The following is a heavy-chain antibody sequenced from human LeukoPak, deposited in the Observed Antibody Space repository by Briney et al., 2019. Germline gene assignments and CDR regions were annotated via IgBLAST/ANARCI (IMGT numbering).Heavy chain of an antibody. CDR2: IRYDGSNK. D-gene: IGHD3-10*01. CDR3: AKGYGSGSLPHFDY. V-gene: IGHV3-30*02. J-gene: IGHJ4*02. Sequence: GGSLRLSCAASGFTFSSYGMHWVRQAPGKGLEWVAFIRYDGSNKYYVDSVKGRFTISRDNSKNTLYLQMNSLRAEDTAVYYCAKGYGSGSLPHFDYWGQGTLVTVSS. CDR1: GFTFSSYG.